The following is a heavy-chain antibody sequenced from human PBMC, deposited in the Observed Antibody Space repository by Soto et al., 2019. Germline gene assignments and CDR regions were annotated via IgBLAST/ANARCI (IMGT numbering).Heavy chain of an antibody. CDR3: ATELFYYNAGSAYNSLGQ. V-gene: IGHV1-18*04. CDR2: ISAHNGDT. Sequence: AASVKVSCKASGYSFATSGFSWVRQAPGQGLECVGWISAHNGDTHYSQKFQGRVTLTTDTSTNTGYMELRSLTSDDTAAYFCATELFYYNAGSAYNSLGQWRQATLVIV. CDR1: GYSFATSG. D-gene: IGHD3-10*01. J-gene: IGHJ4*02.